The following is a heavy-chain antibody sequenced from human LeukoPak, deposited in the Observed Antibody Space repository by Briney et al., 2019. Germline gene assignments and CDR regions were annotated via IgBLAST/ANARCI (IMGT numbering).Heavy chain of an antibody. D-gene: IGHD2/OR15-2a*01. V-gene: IGHV1-18*01. CDR3: ARDENFRWFDP. J-gene: IGHJ5*02. Sequence: ASVKVSCKASGYTFINYGISWVRQAPGQGLEWVGWISNSNGNANYAQKFQGRVTITTDTSTSTAFMELRNLRSDDTAVYYCARDENFRWFDPWGQGTLVTVSS. CDR1: GYTFINYG. CDR2: ISNSNGNA.